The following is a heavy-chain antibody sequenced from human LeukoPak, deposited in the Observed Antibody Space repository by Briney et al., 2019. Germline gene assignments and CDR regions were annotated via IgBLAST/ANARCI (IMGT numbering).Heavy chain of an antibody. Sequence: SETLSLTCAVSGGSLSSGGYSWRWIRQPPGEGLEWLGYIFHSGSTYYNPSLKSRVTISVDRSKNQFSLKLSSVTAADTGVYYCARFYASGSSFDYWGQGTLVTVSS. CDR1: GGSLSSGGYS. CDR2: IFHSGST. CDR3: ARFYASGSSFDY. J-gene: IGHJ4*02. V-gene: IGHV4-30-2*01. D-gene: IGHD3-10*01.